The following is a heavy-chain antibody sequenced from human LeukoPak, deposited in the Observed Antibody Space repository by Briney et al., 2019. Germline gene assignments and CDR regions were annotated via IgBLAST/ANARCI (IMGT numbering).Heavy chain of an antibody. CDR1: GFTFRTYG. Sequence: GGSLRLSCAASGFTFRTYGMSWVRQAPGKGLEWVSAISGSGFGTYYADSMKGRFTISRDNSKNTLYLRMNSLRTEDTALYYCAQDIRPGWTGSWIDHWGQGTLVTVSS. D-gene: IGHD1-26*01. CDR3: AQDIRPGWTGSWIDH. CDR2: ISGSGFGT. V-gene: IGHV3-23*01. J-gene: IGHJ4*02.